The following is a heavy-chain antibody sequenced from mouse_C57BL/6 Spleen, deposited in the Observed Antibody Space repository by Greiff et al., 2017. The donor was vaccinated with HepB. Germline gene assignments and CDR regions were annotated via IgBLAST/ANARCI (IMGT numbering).Heavy chain of an antibody. CDR2: IDPSDSET. D-gene: IGHD2-1*01. CDR1: GYTFTSYW. J-gene: IGHJ2*01. V-gene: IGHV1-52*01. CDR3: ARSPLYYGKDY. Sequence: QVQLKQPGAELVRPGSSVKLSCKASGYTFTSYWMHWVKQRPIQGLEWIGNIDPSDSETHYNQKFKDKATLTVDKSSSTAYMQLSSLTSEDSAVYYCARSPLYYGKDYWGQGTTLTVSS.